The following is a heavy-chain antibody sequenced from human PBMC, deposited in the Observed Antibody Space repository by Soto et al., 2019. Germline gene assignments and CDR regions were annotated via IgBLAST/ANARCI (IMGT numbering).Heavy chain of an antibody. CDR2: IYYSGST. V-gene: IGHV4-30-4*01. CDR1: GGSISSGDYY. Sequence: TLSLTCTVSGGSISSGDYYWSWIRQPPGKGLEWIGYIYYSGSTYYNPSLKSRVTISVDTSKNQFSLKLSSVTAADTAVYYCARIGSGWLYYFDYWGQGTLVTVSS. J-gene: IGHJ4*02. CDR3: ARIGSGWLYYFDY. D-gene: IGHD6-19*01.